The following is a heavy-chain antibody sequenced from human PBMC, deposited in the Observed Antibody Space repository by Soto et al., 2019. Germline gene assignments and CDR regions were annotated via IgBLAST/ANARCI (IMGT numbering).Heavy chain of an antibody. V-gene: IGHV2-70*13. CDR1: GFSLTSPGMC. Sequence: VPTLVNPTETLTLTCTFSGFSLTSPGMCVSWIRQPPGKALEWLALIERDDDDKYYSTSLKTRLTISKDTRKNQVVLTMANMDPADTGTYYCARSIRGPRRFNGMDVWGQGTTVTVS. D-gene: IGHD1-20*01. CDR2: IERDDDDK. J-gene: IGHJ6*02. CDR3: ARSIRGPRRFNGMDV.